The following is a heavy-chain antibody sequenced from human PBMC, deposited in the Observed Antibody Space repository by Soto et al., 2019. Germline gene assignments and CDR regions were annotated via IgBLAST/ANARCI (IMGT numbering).Heavy chain of an antibody. CDR2: IYYSGST. CDR3: ARHGDYYYYYMDV. V-gene: IGHV4-59*08. J-gene: IGHJ6*03. Sequence: SETLSLTCTVSGGSISSYYWSWIRQPPGKGLEWIGYIYYSGSTNYNPSLKSRVTISVDTSKNQFSLKLSSVTAADTAVYYCARHGDYYYYYMDVWGKGTTVT. CDR1: GGSISSYY. D-gene: IGHD3-3*01.